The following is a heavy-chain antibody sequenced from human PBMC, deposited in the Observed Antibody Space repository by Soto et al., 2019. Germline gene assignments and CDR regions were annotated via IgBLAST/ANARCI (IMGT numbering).Heavy chain of an antibody. Sequence: GGSVRLSGAASGFTFSSYSMNWVRQAPGKGLEWVSSISSSSSYIYYADSVKGRFTISRDNAKNSLYRQMNSLRAEDTAVYYCASHYKPTIAAAGTGFDPWGQGTLVTVSS. D-gene: IGHD6-13*01. CDR3: ASHYKPTIAAAGTGFDP. CDR1: GFTFSSYS. V-gene: IGHV3-21*01. J-gene: IGHJ5*02. CDR2: ISSSSSYI.